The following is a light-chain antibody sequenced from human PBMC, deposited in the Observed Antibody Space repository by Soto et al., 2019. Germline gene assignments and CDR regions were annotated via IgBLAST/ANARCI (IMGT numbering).Light chain of an antibody. V-gene: IGLV2-8*01. CDR1: SSDVGGYNY. J-gene: IGLJ2*01. CDR2: EVS. Sequence: QSVLTQPPSASGSPGQSVTLSCTGTSSDVGGYNYVSWYQQHPGKAPKLMIYEVSKRPSGVPDRFSGSKSGNTASLTVSGLQAEDEDDYYSSSYAGSNNLVFGGGTKVTVL. CDR3: SSYAGSNNLV.